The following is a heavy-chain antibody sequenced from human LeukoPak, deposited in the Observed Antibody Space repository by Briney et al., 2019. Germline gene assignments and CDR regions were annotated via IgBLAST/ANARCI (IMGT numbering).Heavy chain of an antibody. CDR3: ARDLSWFGEFDY. CDR2: ISSDEGTT. V-gene: IGHV3-64*04. CDR1: GFTFSNFV. Sequence: GGSLRLSCSASGFTFSNFVMHWVRQAPGKGLEYVSAISSDEGTTYYADSVKGRFTISRDNSKNTLYLQMNNLRAEDTAVYYCARDLSWFGEFDYWGQGTLVTVSS. D-gene: IGHD3-10*01. J-gene: IGHJ4*02.